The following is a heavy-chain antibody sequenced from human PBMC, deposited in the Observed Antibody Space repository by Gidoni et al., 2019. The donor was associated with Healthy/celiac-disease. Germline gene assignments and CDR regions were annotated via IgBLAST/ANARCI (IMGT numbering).Heavy chain of an antibody. Sequence: QVQLQQWCAGLLKPSETLSLTCAVYGGSFSDYYWSWIRQPPGKGLEWIGEINHSGSTNYNPSLKSRVTISVDTSKNQFSLKLSSVTAADTAVYYCARGYSSGWGFEAWGQGTLVTVSS. J-gene: IGHJ5*02. CDR2: INHSGST. CDR3: ARGYSSGWGFEA. CDR1: GGSFSDYY. V-gene: IGHV4-34*01. D-gene: IGHD6-19*01.